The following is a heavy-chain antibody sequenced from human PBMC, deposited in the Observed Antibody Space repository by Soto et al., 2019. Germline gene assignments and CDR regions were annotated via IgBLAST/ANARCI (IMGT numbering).Heavy chain of an antibody. CDR3: AREWGCSGGSCYSPSYYYYGMDV. CDR1: GDSVSSNSAA. CDR2: TYYRSKWYN. V-gene: IGHV6-1*01. D-gene: IGHD2-15*01. J-gene: IGHJ6*02. Sequence: SQTLSLTCAISGDSVSSNSAAWNWIRQSPSRGLEWLGRTYYRSKWYNDYAVSVKSRITINPDTSKNQFSLQLNSVTPEDSVVYYCAREWGCSGGSCYSPSYYYYGMDVWGQGTTVTVSS.